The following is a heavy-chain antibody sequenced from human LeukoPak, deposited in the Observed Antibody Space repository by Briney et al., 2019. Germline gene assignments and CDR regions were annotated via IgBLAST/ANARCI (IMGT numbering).Heavy chain of an antibody. CDR2: IYSGGTT. CDR3: ARSGTITAAGLFDS. CDR1: GFTASSDY. V-gene: IGHV3-53*01. D-gene: IGHD6-13*01. J-gene: IGHJ4*02. Sequence: PGGSLRPSFVASGFTASSDYISWVRQAPGKGLERVSVIYSGGTTFYADSMKGRFTISRDNSKNTLYLQMHSLRDEDTAVYSCARSGTITAAGLFDSWGQGTLVTVSS.